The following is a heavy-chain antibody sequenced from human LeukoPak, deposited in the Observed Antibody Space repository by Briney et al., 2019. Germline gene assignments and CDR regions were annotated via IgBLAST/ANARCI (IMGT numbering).Heavy chain of an antibody. Sequence: SETLSLTCTVSGGSISSSSYYCGWIRQPPGKGLEWIGSIYYSGSTYYNPSLKSRVTISVDTSKNQFSLKLSSVTAADTAVYYCATERYGDGLVYYGMDVWGQGTTVTVSS. V-gene: IGHV4-39*07. CDR2: IYYSGST. CDR1: GGSISSSSYY. CDR3: ATERYGDGLVYYGMDV. D-gene: IGHD4-17*01. J-gene: IGHJ6*02.